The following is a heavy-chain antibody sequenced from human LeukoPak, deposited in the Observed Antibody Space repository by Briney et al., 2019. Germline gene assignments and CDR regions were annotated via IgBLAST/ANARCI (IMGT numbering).Heavy chain of an antibody. CDR3: ARDRLYGSYNFDY. J-gene: IGHJ4*02. Sequence: PGGSLRLSCAASGFTFSNEMNWVRQAPGKGLEWVSYISSSSSYIYYADSVKGRFTISRDNAKNSLYLQMNSLRAEDTAVYYCARDRLYGSYNFDYWGQGTLVTVSS. CDR1: GFTFSNE. D-gene: IGHD1-26*01. V-gene: IGHV3-21*05. CDR2: ISSSSSYI.